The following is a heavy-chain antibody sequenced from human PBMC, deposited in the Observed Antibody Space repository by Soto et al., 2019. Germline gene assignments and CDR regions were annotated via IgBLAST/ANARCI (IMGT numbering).Heavy chain of an antibody. CDR3: ASTALYSNYYYYGMDV. CDR2: IYSGGST. CDR1: GFTVSSNY. J-gene: IGHJ6*02. V-gene: IGHV3-53*01. Sequence: GGSLRLSCAASGFTVSSNYMSWVRQAPGKGLEWVSVIYSGGSTYYADSVKGRFTISRDNSKNTLYLQMNSLRAEDTAVYYCASTALYSNYYYYGMDVWRQGPTVTAP. D-gene: IGHD4-4*01.